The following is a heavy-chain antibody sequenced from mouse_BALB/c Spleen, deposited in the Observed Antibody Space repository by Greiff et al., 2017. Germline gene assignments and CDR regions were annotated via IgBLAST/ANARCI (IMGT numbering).Heavy chain of an antibody. V-gene: IGHV1S29*02. CDR3: ARVEITAWFAY. CDR2: IEPDNGGT. D-gene: IGHD2-4*01. CDR1: GFTFTDYN. Sequence: VQLQQSGPELVKPGASVKISCTASGFTFTDYNMHWVNQSHGKSLEWIGYIEPDNGGTGYNQKFTRKATLTVDNSSSTAYMQLSSLTSEDSEVYYCARVEITAWFAYWGQGTLVTVSA. J-gene: IGHJ3*01.